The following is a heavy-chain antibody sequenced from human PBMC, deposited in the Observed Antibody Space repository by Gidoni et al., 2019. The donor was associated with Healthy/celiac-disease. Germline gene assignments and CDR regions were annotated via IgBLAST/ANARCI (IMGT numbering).Heavy chain of an antibody. D-gene: IGHD1-26*01. CDR2: ISYDGSNK. V-gene: IGHV3-30-3*01. CDR3: ARDRGGSYGCDAFDI. J-gene: IGHJ3*02. Sequence: QVQLVESGGGVVQPGRSLRLSCAASGFTFSSYAMHWVRQAPGKGLEWGAVISYDGSNKYDADSVKGRFTISRDNSKNTLYLQMNSRRAEDTAVYYCARDRGGSYGCDAFDIWGQGTMVTVSS. CDR1: GFTFSSYA.